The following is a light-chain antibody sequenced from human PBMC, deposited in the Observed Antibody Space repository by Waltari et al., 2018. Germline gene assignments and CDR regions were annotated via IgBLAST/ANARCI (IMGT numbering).Light chain of an antibody. Sequence: ATQTLSINLDQDQQKPGQGPGLRIYRASTTATGTPARFRGSGSGTQCTFTISSLQSEDFAVYYCQQYNNWAPGTFGQGTKVEIK. CDR3: QQYNNWAPGT. J-gene: IGKJ1*01. CDR2: RAS. CDR1: QTLSIN. V-gene: IGKV3-15*01.